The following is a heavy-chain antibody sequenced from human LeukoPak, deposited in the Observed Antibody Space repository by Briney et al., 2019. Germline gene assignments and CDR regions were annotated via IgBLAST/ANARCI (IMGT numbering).Heavy chain of an antibody. Sequence: SETLSLTCTVSGGSVSSADYYWSWIRQPPGKGLEWIGYIYYSGSINYNPSLKSRVTISLDTSTNQLSLKLNSVTAADTAVYYCAREGPFGGPFDFRGQGTLATVSS. CDR3: AREGPFGGPFDF. V-gene: IGHV4-61*08. J-gene: IGHJ4*02. CDR2: IYYSGSI. CDR1: GGSVSSADYY. D-gene: IGHD3-10*01.